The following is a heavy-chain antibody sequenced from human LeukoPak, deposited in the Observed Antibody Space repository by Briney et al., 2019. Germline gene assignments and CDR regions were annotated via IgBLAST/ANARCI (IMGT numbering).Heavy chain of an antibody. J-gene: IGHJ4*02. Sequence: GGSLRLSCAASGFTFSSYAMSWVRQAPGKGLEWVSAISGSGGSTYYADSVKGRFTISRDNSKDTLYLQMNSLRAEDTAVYYCAKAQQLIFLLDYWGQGTLVTVSP. CDR1: GFTFSSYA. D-gene: IGHD6-13*01. CDR3: AKAQQLIFLLDY. CDR2: ISGSGGST. V-gene: IGHV3-23*01.